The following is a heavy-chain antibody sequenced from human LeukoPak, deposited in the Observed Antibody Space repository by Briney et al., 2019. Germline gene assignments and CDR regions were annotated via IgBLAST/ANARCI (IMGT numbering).Heavy chain of an antibody. CDR2: MNPNSGNT. D-gene: IGHD3-9*01. V-gene: IGHV1-8*01. CDR1: GYTFTSYD. J-gene: IGHJ6*02. CDR3: ARMASRRPDILTGYYYYYGMDV. Sequence: ASVKVSCKASGYTFTSYDINWVRQATGQGLEWMGWMNPNSGNTGYAQKFQGRVTMTRYTSISTAYMELSSLRSEDTAVYYCARMASRRPDILTGYYYYYGMDVWGQGTTVTVSS.